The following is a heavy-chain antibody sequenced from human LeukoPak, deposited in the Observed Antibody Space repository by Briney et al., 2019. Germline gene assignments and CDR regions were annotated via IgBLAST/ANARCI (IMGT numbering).Heavy chain of an antibody. Sequence: GGSLRLSCVASGFTLRNAWMSWVRQAPGKGLEWVGRIRSKTDGGTTDYAAPVKGRFTISRDDSKNTLYLQMNSLKTEDTAVYYCTTGTEQQWLSLDYWGQGTLVTVSS. CDR2: IRSKTDGGTT. V-gene: IGHV3-15*01. CDR1: GFTLRNAW. D-gene: IGHD6-19*01. J-gene: IGHJ4*02. CDR3: TTGTEQQWLSLDY.